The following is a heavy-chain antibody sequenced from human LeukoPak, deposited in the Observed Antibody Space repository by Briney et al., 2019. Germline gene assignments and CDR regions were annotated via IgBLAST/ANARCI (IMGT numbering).Heavy chain of an antibody. CDR2: IYYSGST. V-gene: IGHV4-59*01. J-gene: IGHJ5*02. D-gene: IGHD3-22*01. Sequence: SETLSLTCTVSGGSISSYYWSWIRQPPGKGLEWIGYIYYSGSTNYNPSPKSRVTISVDTSKNQFSLKLSSVTAADTAVYYCARDYAYYDSSGSLGGDWLDPWGQGTLVTVSS. CDR1: GGSISSYY. CDR3: ARDYAYYDSSGSLGGDWLDP.